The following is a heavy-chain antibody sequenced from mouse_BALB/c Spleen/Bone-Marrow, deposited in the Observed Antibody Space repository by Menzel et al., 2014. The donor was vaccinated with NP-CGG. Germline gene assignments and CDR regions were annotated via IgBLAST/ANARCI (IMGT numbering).Heavy chain of an antibody. CDR1: GFTFSSFG. D-gene: IGHD2-14*01. J-gene: IGHJ2*01. Sequence: EVKLVESGGGLVQPGGSRKLSCAASGFTFSSFGMHWVRQAPEKGPEWVAYISSGSSTIYYADTVKGRFTISRDNPKNTLFLQMTSLRSEDTAMYYCARDVPLYDVGYFDYWGQGTTPTVSS. CDR3: ARDVPLYDVGYFDY. V-gene: IGHV5-17*02. CDR2: ISSGSSTI.